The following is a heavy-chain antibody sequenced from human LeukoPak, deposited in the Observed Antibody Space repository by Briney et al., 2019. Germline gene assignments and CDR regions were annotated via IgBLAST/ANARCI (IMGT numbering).Heavy chain of an antibody. J-gene: IGHJ4*02. V-gene: IGHV3-66*02. CDR1: GFTVSSNY. Sequence: GGSLRLSCAASGFTVSSNYMSWVRQARGKWLEWVSVIYSGGSTYYADSVKGRFTISRDNSKNTLYLQMNSLRAEDTAVYYCASRGRLQSSFDYWGQGTLVTVSS. CDR3: ASRGRLQSSFDY. D-gene: IGHD5-24*01. CDR2: IYSGGST.